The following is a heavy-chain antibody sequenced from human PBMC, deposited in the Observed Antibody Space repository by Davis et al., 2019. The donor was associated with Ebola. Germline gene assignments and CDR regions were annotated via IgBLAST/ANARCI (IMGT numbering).Heavy chain of an antibody. Sequence: GESLKISCAASGFSFSYYTMHWVRQAPGKGLEWVAVISYDGSNKYYADSVKGRFTISRDNSKNTLYLQMNSLRPEDTAVYYCATPGGRAGSFDYWGQGTLVTVSS. J-gene: IGHJ4*02. CDR2: ISYDGSNK. D-gene: IGHD3-16*01. CDR1: GFSFSYYT. V-gene: IGHV3-30*04. CDR3: ATPGGRAGSFDY.